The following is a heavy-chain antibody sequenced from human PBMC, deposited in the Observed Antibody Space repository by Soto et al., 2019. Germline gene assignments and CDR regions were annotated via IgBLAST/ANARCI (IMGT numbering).Heavy chain of an antibody. Sequence: PGESLKISCKGSGYSFTSYWIGWVRQMPGKGLEWMGIIYPGDSDTRYSPSFQGQVTISADKSISTAYLQWSSLKASDTAMYYCARPGSSDYDFWSGYSPYYYYGMDVWGQGTTVTVSS. CDR3: ARPGSSDYDFWSGYSPYYYYGMDV. J-gene: IGHJ6*02. D-gene: IGHD3-3*01. CDR2: IYPGDSDT. V-gene: IGHV5-51*01. CDR1: GYSFTSYW.